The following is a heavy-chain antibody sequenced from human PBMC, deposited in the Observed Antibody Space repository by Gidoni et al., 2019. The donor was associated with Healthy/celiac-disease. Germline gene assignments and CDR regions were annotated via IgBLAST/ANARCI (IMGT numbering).Heavy chain of an antibody. CDR1: GFTFSSYW. J-gene: IGHJ4*02. CDR2: INSDGSST. D-gene: IGHD5-12*01. V-gene: IGHV3-74*01. CDR3: ARGASRMVATHPFDY. Sequence: EVQLVESGGGLVQPGGSLRLSCTASGFTFSSYWMHWVRQAPGKGLVWVSRINSDGSSTSYADSVKGRFTISRDNAKNTLYLQMNSLRAEDTAVYYCARGASRMVATHPFDYWGQGTLVTVSS.